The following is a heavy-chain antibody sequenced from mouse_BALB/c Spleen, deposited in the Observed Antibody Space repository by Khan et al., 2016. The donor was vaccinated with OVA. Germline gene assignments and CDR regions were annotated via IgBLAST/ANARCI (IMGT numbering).Heavy chain of an antibody. CDR2: INPSTGYT. V-gene: IGHV1-7*01. CDR3: ARRSLRWDIDF. Sequence: QVQLKQSGAELAKPGASVKMSCKASGYTFINYWILWVKQRPGQGLEWIGYINPSTGYTEYNQNFKDKATLTADKSSSTAYMQLSSLTSEDSAAYYCARRSLRWDIDFWGQGTTLTVSS. J-gene: IGHJ2*01. D-gene: IGHD1-1*01. CDR1: GYTFINYW.